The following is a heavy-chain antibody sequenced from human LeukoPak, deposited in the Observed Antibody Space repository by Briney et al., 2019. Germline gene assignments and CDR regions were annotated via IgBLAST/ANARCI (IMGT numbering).Heavy chain of an antibody. CDR2: IYYSGST. Sequence: PSETLSLTRTVSGGSISSYYWSWIRQPPGKGLEWIGYIYYSGSTNYNPSLKSRVTISVDTSKNQFSLKLSSVTAADTAVYYCARDGYSSSWYAGNYYYGMDVWGQGTTVTVSS. V-gene: IGHV4-59*01. CDR3: ARDGYSSSWYAGNYYYGMDV. J-gene: IGHJ6*02. D-gene: IGHD6-13*01. CDR1: GGSISSYY.